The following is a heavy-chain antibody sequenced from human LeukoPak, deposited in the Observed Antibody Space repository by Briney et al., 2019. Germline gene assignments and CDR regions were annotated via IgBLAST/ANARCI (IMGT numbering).Heavy chain of an antibody. Sequence: PGGSLRLSRAASGFTFSSYAMSWVRQAPGKGLEWVSAISGSGGSTYYADSVKGRFTISRDNSKNTLYLQMNSLRAEDTAVYYCAKDWDYYDSSGYTNWGQGTLVTVSS. CDR2: ISGSGGST. CDR1: GFTFSSYA. V-gene: IGHV3-23*01. D-gene: IGHD3-22*01. CDR3: AKDWDYYDSSGYTN. J-gene: IGHJ4*02.